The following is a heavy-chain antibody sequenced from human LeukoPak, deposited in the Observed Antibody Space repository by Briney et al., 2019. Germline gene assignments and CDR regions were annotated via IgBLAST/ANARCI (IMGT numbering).Heavy chain of an antibody. Sequence: GESLKISCKASGYSFTNYWIGWVRQMPGKVLEWMGIIYPGDSDTRYSPSFQGQVTISADKSISTAYLQWSSLKASDTAMYYCARRSLSSTSSFFDYWGQGTLVTVSS. V-gene: IGHV5-51*01. J-gene: IGHJ4*02. CDR2: IYPGDSDT. CDR1: GYSFTNYW. CDR3: ARRSLSSTSSFFDY. D-gene: IGHD2-2*01.